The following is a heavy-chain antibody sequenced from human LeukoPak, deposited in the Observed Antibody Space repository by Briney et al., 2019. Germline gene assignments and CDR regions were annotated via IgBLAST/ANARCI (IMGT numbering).Heavy chain of an antibody. J-gene: IGHJ6*02. D-gene: IGHD1-26*01. Sequence: SVKVSCKASGGAFSSYAINWVRQAPGQGLEWMGRIIPMFGTVNYEQKFQGRVTIIADKFTSTAYMELSSLRFEDTAMYYCARDQKVGATPYFGMDIWGQGTTVTVSS. CDR1: GGAFSSYA. CDR2: IIPMFGTV. V-gene: IGHV1-69*06. CDR3: ARDQKVGATPYFGMDI.